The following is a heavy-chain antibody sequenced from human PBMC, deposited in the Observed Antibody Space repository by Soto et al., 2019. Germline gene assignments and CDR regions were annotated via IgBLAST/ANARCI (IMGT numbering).Heavy chain of an antibody. CDR3: NTYAYGDYMFDY. Sequence: GGSLSLSCTASGFNFGDYAMNWFRQAPGKGLEWVGFIRNKAYGGTTEYAASVKGRFTISRDDPESIAYLQVNSLRTEDTAVYYCNTYAYGDYMFDYWGRGTLVTVSS. J-gene: IGHJ4*02. D-gene: IGHD4-17*01. V-gene: IGHV3-49*03. CDR1: GFNFGDYA. CDR2: IRNKAYGGTT.